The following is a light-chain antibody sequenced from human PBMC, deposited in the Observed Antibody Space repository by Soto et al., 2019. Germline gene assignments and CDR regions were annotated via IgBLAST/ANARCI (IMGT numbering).Light chain of an antibody. CDR1: QSVNNT. CDR3: QQYNNWPPWT. V-gene: IGKV3-15*01. Sequence: EIVMTQSPATLSVSPGERATLSCRASQSVNNTLAWYQQKPGQAPRLLIYDASTRATGIPARFSGSGSGTEFTLTISSLQSEDFAVYHCQQYNNWPPWTFGQGTKVEIK. CDR2: DAS. J-gene: IGKJ1*01.